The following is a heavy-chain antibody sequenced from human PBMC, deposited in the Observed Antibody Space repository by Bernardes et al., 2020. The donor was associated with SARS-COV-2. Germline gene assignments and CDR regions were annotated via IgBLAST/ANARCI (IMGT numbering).Heavy chain of an antibody. CDR1: GFTFSSYG. J-gene: IGHJ6*02. Sequence: GGSLRLSCAASGFTFSSYGMHWVRQAPGKGLEWVAVIWYDGSNQYYADSVKGRFTISRDNSKNTLYLQMNSLRAEDTAVYYCAREYSSYDYYGMDVWGQGTTVTVS. CDR3: AREYSSYDYYGMDV. V-gene: IGHV3-33*01. D-gene: IGHD6-13*01. CDR2: IWYDGSNQ.